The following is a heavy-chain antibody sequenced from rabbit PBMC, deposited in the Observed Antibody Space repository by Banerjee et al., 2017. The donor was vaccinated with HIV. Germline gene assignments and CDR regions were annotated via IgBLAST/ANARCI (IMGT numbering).Heavy chain of an antibody. CDR1: GFSFSNSYY. Sequence: QEQLVESGGGLVQPEGSLTLTCTASGFSFSNSYYMCWVRQAPGKGLEWIACIYAGSSGSTYYASWAKGRFTISKTSSTTVTLQMTSLTAADTATYFCARGYYTYGYTDYYFNLWGPGTLVTVS. CDR3: ARGYYTYGYTDYYFNL. CDR2: IYAGSSGST. D-gene: IGHD6-1*01. V-gene: IGHV1S45*01. J-gene: IGHJ4*01.